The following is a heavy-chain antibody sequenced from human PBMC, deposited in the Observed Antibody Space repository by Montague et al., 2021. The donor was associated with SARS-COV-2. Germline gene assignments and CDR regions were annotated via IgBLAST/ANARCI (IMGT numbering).Heavy chain of an antibody. CDR2: IYYDGST. CDR1: GDSISSSSYY. V-gene: IGHV4-39*01. Sequence: SETLSLTCTVAGDSISSSSYYWGWIRQPPGRGLEWIGIIYYDGSTYYNPSFKSRVTISVDTSKTQFSLKLSSVTAADTAVYSCARRVPPAVDSGEIDYWGQGTLVTVSS. CDR3: ARRVPPAVDSGEIDY. D-gene: IGHD6-19*01. J-gene: IGHJ4*02.